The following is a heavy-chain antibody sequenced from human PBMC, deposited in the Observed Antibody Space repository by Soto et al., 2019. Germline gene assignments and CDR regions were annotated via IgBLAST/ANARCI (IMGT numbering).Heavy chain of an antibody. D-gene: IGHD7-27*01. CDR1: GFTVSSNY. CDR2: IYSGGST. J-gene: IGHJ6*03. Sequence: GSLRLSCAASGFTVSSNYMSWVRQAPGKGLEWVSVIYSGGSTYYADSVKGRFTISRHNSKNTLYLQMNSLRAEDTAVYYCARWGSDYYYYMDVWGKGTTVTVSS. V-gene: IGHV3-53*04. CDR3: ARWGSDYYYYMDV.